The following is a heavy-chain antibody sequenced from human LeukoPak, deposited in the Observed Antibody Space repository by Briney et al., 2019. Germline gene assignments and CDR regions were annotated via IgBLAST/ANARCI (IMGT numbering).Heavy chain of an antibody. CDR2: IYSGGST. Sequence: GGSLRLSCAASGFTVSNNYMSWVRQAPGKGLEWVSVIYSGGSTYYADSVKGRFTISRDSSKNTLNLQMDSLRDEDTAVYYCARVSGGNYDYWGQGTLVTVSS. J-gene: IGHJ4*02. CDR3: ARVSGGNYDY. V-gene: IGHV3-66*01. CDR1: GFTVSNNY. D-gene: IGHD2-15*01.